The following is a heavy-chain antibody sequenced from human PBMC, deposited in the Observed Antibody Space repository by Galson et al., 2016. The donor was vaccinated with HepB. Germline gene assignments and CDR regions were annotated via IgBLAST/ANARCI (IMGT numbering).Heavy chain of an antibody. D-gene: IGHD5-18*01. Sequence: SETLSLTCSVSGDSITNYYWNWIRQSPGRGLEWIGYISHSGNSNSNPSLKSRVTMSEDTSKNQVSLQLSSVTAADTAVYYCARSKAIRLWFLSWFDSWGQGSLVIASS. CDR1: GDSITNYY. CDR3: ARSKAIRLWFLSWFDS. V-gene: IGHV4-59*01. CDR2: ISHSGNS. J-gene: IGHJ5*01.